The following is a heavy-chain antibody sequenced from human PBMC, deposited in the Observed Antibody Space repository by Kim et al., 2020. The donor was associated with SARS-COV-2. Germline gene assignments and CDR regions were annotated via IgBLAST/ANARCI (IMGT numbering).Heavy chain of an antibody. CDR1: GGSISSSSYY. J-gene: IGHJ4*02. CDR2: IYYSGST. V-gene: IGHV4-39*01. Sequence: SETLSLTCTVSGGSISSSSYYWGWIRQPPGKGLEWIGSIYYSGSTYYNPSLKSRVTISVDTSKNQFSLKLSSLTAADTAVYSCARLDAGPYFDYWGQGT. CDR3: ARLDAGPYFDY.